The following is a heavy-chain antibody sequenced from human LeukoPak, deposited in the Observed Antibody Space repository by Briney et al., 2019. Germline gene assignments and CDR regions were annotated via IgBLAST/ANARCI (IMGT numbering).Heavy chain of an antibody. J-gene: IGHJ4*02. CDR1: GYTFTSYA. CDR2: IIPIFGTA. CDR3: ASVLMVYATITQFDY. V-gene: IGHV1-69*06. D-gene: IGHD2-8*01. Sequence: GASVKVSCKASGYTFTSYAISWVRQAPGQGLEWMGGIIPIFGTANYAQKFQGRVTITADKSTSTAYMELSSLRPEDTAVYYCASVLMVYATITQFDYWGQGTLVTVSS.